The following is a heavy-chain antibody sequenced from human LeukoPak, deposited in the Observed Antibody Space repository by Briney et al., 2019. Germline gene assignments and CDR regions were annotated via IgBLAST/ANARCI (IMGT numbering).Heavy chain of an antibody. Sequence: GASVKVSCQASGYSFTTHIISWVRQAPGQGLEWMGWISAYNGNTNYAQKLQGRLTLTIDTSTSTAYMELRSLTSDDTAVYYCARETYSNILTGTDYWGPGTLVTVSS. J-gene: IGHJ4*02. CDR3: ARETYSNILTGTDY. CDR2: ISAYNGNT. D-gene: IGHD3-9*01. CDR1: GYSFTTHI. V-gene: IGHV1-18*01.